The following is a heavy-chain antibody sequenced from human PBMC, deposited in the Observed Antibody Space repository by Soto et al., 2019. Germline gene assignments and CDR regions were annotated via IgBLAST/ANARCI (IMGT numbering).Heavy chain of an antibody. CDR2: IYYSGST. Sequence: QVQLQESGPGLVKPSETLSLTCTVSGGSISSYYWSWIRQPPGKGLEWIGYIYYSGSTNYNPSLKSRVTISVDTSKNQFSLKLSSVTAADTAVYYCARQIWFGELWGWFDPWGQGTLVTVSS. D-gene: IGHD3-10*01. J-gene: IGHJ5*02. CDR1: GGSISSYY. CDR3: ARQIWFGELWGWFDP. V-gene: IGHV4-59*08.